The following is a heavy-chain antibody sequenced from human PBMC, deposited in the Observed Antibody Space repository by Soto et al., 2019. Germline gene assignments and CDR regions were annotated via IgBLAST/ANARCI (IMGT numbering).Heavy chain of an antibody. CDR2: IYYSGST. CDR3: ARVGSDGDYFDY. D-gene: IGHD2-15*01. Sequence: PSATLSLTGTVSGGSIRSGHYYWSWILQPPGKGLEWIGYIYYSGSTYYNPSLKSRVTISVDTSKNQFSLKLSSVTAADTAVYYCARVGSDGDYFDYWGQGTLVTVSS. V-gene: IGHV4-30-4*01. CDR1: GGSIRSGHYY. J-gene: IGHJ4*02.